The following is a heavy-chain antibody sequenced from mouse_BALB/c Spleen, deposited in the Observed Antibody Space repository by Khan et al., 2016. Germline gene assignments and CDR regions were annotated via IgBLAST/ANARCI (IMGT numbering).Heavy chain of an antibody. CDR3: ARTARLTY. CDR1: GYSITNDYS. J-gene: IGHJ2*01. D-gene: IGHD1-2*01. V-gene: IGHV3-2*02. Sequence: EVQLVESGPGLVKPSQSLSLTCTVTGYSITNDYSWNWLQQFPRNHLEWMGYISYGDSTNYTPSLKGRISITRDTSKNTFFLQLNSLTPEDTATYYWARTARLTYWGQGTILTVSS. CDR2: ISYGDST.